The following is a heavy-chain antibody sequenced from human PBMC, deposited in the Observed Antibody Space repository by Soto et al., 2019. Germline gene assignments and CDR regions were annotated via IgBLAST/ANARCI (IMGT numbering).Heavy chain of an antibody. V-gene: IGHV4-39*01. CDR1: GGSISSGGYY. CDR3: ARKPPIDDYVWGSYSAGAFHI. CDR2: IYSRGST. D-gene: IGHD3-16*01. Sequence: QLQLQESGPVLVKPSETLSLTCTVSGGSISSGGYYWGLVRQPPEKGLEWIGSIYSRGSTYYNPSLKSRVTISVDTSENQCSLKLSSVTAADTAVYYCARKPPIDDYVWGSYSAGAFHICGQGTMLTVSS. J-gene: IGHJ3*02.